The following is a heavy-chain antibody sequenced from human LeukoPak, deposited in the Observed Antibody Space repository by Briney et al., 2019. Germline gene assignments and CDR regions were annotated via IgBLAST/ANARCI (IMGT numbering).Heavy chain of an antibody. J-gene: IGHJ4*02. CDR3: ARVHCSGGSCYGDY. CDR2: ISAYNGNT. Sequence: ASVKVSCKAPGYTFTSYGISWVRQAPGQGLEWMGWISAYNGNTNYAQKLQGRVTMTTDTSTSTAYMELRGLRSDGTAVYYCARVHCSGGSCYGDYWGQGTLVTVSS. CDR1: GYTFTSYG. V-gene: IGHV1-18*01. D-gene: IGHD2-15*01.